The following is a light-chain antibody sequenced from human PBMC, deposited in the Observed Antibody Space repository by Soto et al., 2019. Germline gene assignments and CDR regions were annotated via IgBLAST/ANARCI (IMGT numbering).Light chain of an antibody. CDR3: QQYSASPT. V-gene: IGKV3-15*01. CDR1: QSVGTT. J-gene: IGKJ4*02. CDR2: GAS. Sequence: EIFMTQSPATLSVSPGEKVTLSCRASQSVGTTLAWYQQKPGQAPSLLIRGASTRATGVPARFSGSGSGTEFTLTISSLQSEDFAIYYCQQYSASPTFGGGTTLEIK.